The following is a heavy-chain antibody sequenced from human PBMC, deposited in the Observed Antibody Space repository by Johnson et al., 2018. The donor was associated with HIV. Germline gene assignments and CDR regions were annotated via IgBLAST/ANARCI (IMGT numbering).Heavy chain of an antibody. V-gene: IGHV3-23*04. CDR3: AREISRYYLDYAAFDL. Sequence: EKLVESGGGLVKPGGSLRLSCAASGFTFNNAWMGWVRQPPGKGLEWVSAISYSGSSTYYADSVKGRFTISRDNSRSTVYLHMIKLRADDTALYYCAREISRYYLDYAAFDLWGQGTTVTVSS. D-gene: IGHD3-10*01. CDR1: GFTFNNAW. CDR2: ISYSGSST. J-gene: IGHJ3*01.